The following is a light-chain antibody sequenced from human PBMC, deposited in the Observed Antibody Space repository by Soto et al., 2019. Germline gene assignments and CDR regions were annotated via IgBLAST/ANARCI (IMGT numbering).Light chain of an antibody. CDR3: QQYNNWPCT. CDR1: QSVSSN. Sequence: ETVVTQSPATLSVSPGERATLSCRASQSVSSNLAWYQQKPGQAPRLLIYGASTRATGLPARFSGSGSGTEFTLTIRSLQPEDFAVYYCQQYNNWPCTFGQGTKLEIK. CDR2: GAS. V-gene: IGKV3-15*01. J-gene: IGKJ2*02.